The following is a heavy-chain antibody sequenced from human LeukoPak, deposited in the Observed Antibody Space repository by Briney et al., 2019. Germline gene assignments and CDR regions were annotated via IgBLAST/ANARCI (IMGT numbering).Heavy chain of an antibody. Sequence: GGSLRLSCAASGFSFSIYAMHWVRQAPGKGLVWVSRIKSDGSSSTYADSLKGRFTISRDSAKNSLYLQMNTLRAEDTAVYYCVRDLDLGGYSSFEYWGQGILVTVSS. D-gene: IGHD4-23*01. CDR2: IKSDGSSS. CDR1: GFSFSIYA. J-gene: IGHJ4*02. CDR3: VRDLDLGGYSSFEY. V-gene: IGHV3-74*01.